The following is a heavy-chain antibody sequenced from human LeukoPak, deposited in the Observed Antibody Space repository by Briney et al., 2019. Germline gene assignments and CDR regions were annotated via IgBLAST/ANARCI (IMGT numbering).Heavy chain of an antibody. D-gene: IGHD2-2*02. CDR1: GGSISSSSYY. CDR3: AKGAGGLYSYWYFDL. CDR2: ISGSGGST. J-gene: IGHJ2*01. V-gene: IGHV3-23*01. Sequence: ETLSLTCTVSGGSISSSSYYWGWIRQAPGKGLEWVSAISGSGGSTYYADSVKGRFTISRDNSKNTLYLQMNSLRAEDTAVYYCAKGAGGLYSYWYFDLWGRGTLVTVSS.